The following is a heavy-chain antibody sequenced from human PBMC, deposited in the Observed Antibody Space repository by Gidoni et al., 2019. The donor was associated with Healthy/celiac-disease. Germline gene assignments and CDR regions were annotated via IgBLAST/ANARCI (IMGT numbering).Heavy chain of an antibody. CDR1: GFPFSSYS. D-gene: IGHD3-9*01. V-gene: IGHV3-21*01. J-gene: IGHJ5*02. CDR2: ISSSSSYI. CDR3: ARDHAVYYDILTGYSP. Sequence: EVQLVESGGGLVKPGGSLRLSCAASGFPFSSYSMNWVRQAPGKGLEWVSSISSSSSYIYYADSVKGRFTISRDNAKNSLYLQMNSLRAEDTAVYYCARDHAVYYDILTGYSPWGQGTLVTVSS.